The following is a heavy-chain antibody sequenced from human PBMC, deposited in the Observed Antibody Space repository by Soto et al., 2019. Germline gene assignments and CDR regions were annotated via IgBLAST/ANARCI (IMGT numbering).Heavy chain of an antibody. D-gene: IGHD3-3*01. Sequence: ASVKVSCKTSGYTFNTYGINWVRQAPGQGLELMGRISAYDGKTTYAEKFQGRVTLTTDTSTSTAYMELRSLRSDDTAIYYCARDPHEFWTSYWFDPWGLGTRVTVSS. CDR2: ISAYDGKT. CDR3: ARDPHEFWTSYWFDP. CDR1: GYTFNTYG. J-gene: IGHJ5*02. V-gene: IGHV1-18*01.